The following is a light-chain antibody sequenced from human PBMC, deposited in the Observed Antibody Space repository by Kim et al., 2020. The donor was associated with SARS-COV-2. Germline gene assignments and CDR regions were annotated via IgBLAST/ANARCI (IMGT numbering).Light chain of an antibody. CDR3: QQYGSSPLYT. CDR2: GAS. CDR1: QSLSSSY. Sequence: SXAKRATLSCSAGQSLSSSYLSWYQQKPGQAPRLLIYGASSRATGIPDRFSGSGSGTDFTLTISRLEPEDFAVYYCQQYGSSPLYTFGQGTKLEI. J-gene: IGKJ2*01. V-gene: IGKV3-20*01.